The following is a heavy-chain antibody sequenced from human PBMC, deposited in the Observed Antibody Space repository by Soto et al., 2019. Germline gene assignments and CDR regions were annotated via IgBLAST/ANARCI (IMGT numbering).Heavy chain of an antibody. J-gene: IGHJ6*02. Sequence: GGSLRLSCAASGFTFSSYAMSWVRQAPGKGLEWVSAISGSGGSTYYADSVKGRFTISRDNSKNTLYLQMNSLRAEDTDVYYCAKKPSSSYYYYYYYGMDVWGQGTTVTVSS. D-gene: IGHD3-22*01. CDR1: GFTFSSYA. V-gene: IGHV3-23*01. CDR3: AKKPSSSYYYYYYYGMDV. CDR2: ISGSGGST.